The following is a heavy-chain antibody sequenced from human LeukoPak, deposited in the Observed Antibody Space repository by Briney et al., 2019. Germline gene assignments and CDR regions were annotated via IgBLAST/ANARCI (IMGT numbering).Heavy chain of an antibody. CDR3: ARASDYVWGSYRYRPYYYYMDV. Sequence: SVKVSCKASGGTFSSYAISWVRQAPGQGLEWMGGIIPIFGTANYAQKFQGRVTITTDESTSTAYMELSSLISEDTAVYYCARASDYVWGSYRYRPYYYYMDVWGKGTTVTVSS. J-gene: IGHJ6*03. CDR1: GGTFSSYA. CDR2: IIPIFGTA. D-gene: IGHD3-16*02. V-gene: IGHV1-69*05.